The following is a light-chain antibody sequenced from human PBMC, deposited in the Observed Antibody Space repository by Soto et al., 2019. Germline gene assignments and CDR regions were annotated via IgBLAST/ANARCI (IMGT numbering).Light chain of an antibody. CDR1: SSNIGSKT. V-gene: IGLV1-44*01. J-gene: IGLJ2*01. CDR2: SNN. CDR3: ASWDDSLNGLV. Sequence: QSAVTQPPSASGTPGQSVTISCSGTSSNIGSKTVNWYQQLPGTAPQLLIYSNNLRPSGVPARFSGSKSGTSASLAISGLQSEDEADYYCASWDDSLNGLVFGGGTKLTVL.